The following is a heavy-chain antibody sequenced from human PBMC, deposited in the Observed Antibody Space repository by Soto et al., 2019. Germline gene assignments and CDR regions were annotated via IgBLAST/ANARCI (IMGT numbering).Heavy chain of an antibody. J-gene: IGHJ3*01. Sequence: QVQLQESGPGLVRPSQTLSLTCTVSAGSISTINYYWSWIRQHPEKGLEWIGYISYSGSTFYHSSLKSRVTISSDTSTKQFSLTLTSVTAADTAVYYCARSAQWDGFDPWGQGTMVTVSS. D-gene: IGHD2-8*01. CDR3: ARSAQWDGFDP. CDR1: AGSISTINYY. V-gene: IGHV4-31*03. CDR2: ISYSGST.